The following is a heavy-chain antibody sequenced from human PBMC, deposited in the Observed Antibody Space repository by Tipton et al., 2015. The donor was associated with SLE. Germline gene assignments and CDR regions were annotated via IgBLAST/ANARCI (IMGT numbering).Heavy chain of an antibody. V-gene: IGHV4-59*01. J-gene: IGHJ6*03. CDR2: IYYSGST. CDR1: GGSISSYY. CDR3: ARGRSYDSSGYYFYYYYYMDV. D-gene: IGHD3-22*01. Sequence: TLSLICTVSGGSISSYYWSWIRQPPGKGLEWIGYIYYSGSTNYNPSLKSRVTISVDTSKNQFSLKLSSVTAADTAVYYCARGRSYDSSGYYFYYYYYMDVWGKGTTVTVSS.